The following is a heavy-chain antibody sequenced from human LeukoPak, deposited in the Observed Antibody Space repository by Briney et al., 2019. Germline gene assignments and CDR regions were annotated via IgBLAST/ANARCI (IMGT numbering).Heavy chain of an antibody. Sequence: SETLSLTCAVYGGAFSGYYWSWIRLPPGKGLEWIGEINHSGSTNDNPSLKSRVTISVDTSKNQFSLKLSPVTAADTAVYYCARGGRYCTNGLCENPDFDYWGQGTLVTVSS. D-gene: IGHD2-8*01. CDR3: ARGGRYCTNGLCENPDFDY. V-gene: IGHV4-34*01. J-gene: IGHJ4*02. CDR1: GGAFSGYY. CDR2: INHSGST.